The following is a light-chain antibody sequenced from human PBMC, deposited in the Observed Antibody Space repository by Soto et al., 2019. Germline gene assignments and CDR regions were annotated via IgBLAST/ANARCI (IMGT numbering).Light chain of an antibody. J-gene: IGKJ4*01. CDR1: QDISSW. V-gene: IGKV1D-12*01. CDR3: QQATSFPLT. Sequence: DIQMTQSPAYVSASVGDRVTITCRAGQDISSWVAWYQQKPGKAPKLLIYAASSLQNDVPSRFSGSGSGTDFTLTISSLQPEDFATYYCQQATSFPLTFGGGTKVDIK. CDR2: AAS.